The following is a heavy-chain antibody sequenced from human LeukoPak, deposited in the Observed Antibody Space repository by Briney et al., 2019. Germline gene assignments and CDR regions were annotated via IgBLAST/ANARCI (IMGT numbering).Heavy chain of an antibody. CDR2: ISGSGGRI. V-gene: IGHV3-23*01. J-gene: IGHJ4*02. Sequence: GGSLRLFCAASGFTFSSYAMSWVRQAPGKGLEWVSAISGSGGRIYYGASVKGWFTISRDNSKNTLNLQMNSLRAEDTAVYYCATSKYSGSYWGQGTLVTVSS. D-gene: IGHD1-26*01. CDR1: GFTFSSYA. CDR3: ATSKYSGSY.